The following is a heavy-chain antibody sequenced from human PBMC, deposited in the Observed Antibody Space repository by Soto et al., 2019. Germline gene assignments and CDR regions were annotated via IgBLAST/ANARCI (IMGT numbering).Heavy chain of an antibody. Sequence: PSETLSLTCTVSGGSINSVDYYWSWIRQQPGKGLEWIGYIYHSGSTYYNPSLKSRVTISVDRSKNQFSLKLSSVTAADTAVYYCARGADNSKVGYWGQGTLVTSPQ. CDR2: IYHSGST. J-gene: IGHJ4*02. D-gene: IGHD4-4*01. V-gene: IGHV4-30-2*01. CDR1: GGSINSVDYY. CDR3: ARGADNSKVGY.